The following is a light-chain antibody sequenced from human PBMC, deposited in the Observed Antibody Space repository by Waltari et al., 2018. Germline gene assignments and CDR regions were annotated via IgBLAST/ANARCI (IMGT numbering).Light chain of an antibody. V-gene: IGLV2-14*01. J-gene: IGLJ1*01. CDR3: YSYTTSSTYV. Sequence: QSALTQPASASGSPGQSITISCTGTSSDVGGYNFVSWYQQQPGKAPKLMIYDVIKRPAGVSSRFSGSKSGNTASLTISGLQAEDEAYYYCYSYTTSSTYVFGTGTQVTVL. CDR1: SSDVGGYNF. CDR2: DVI.